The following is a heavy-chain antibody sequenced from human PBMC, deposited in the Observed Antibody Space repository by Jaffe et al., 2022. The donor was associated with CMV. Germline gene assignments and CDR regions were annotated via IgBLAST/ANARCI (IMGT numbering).Heavy chain of an antibody. Sequence: QVQLQESGPGLVKPSETLSLTCTVSGGSISSYYWSWIRQPPGKGLEWIGYIYYSGSTNYNPSLKSRVTISVDTSKNQFSLKLSSVTAADTAVYYCARVFGSGSFDPWGQGTLVTVSS. CDR2: IYYSGST. V-gene: IGHV4-59*01. CDR1: GGSISSYY. CDR3: ARVFGSGSFDP. D-gene: IGHD3-3*01. J-gene: IGHJ5*02.